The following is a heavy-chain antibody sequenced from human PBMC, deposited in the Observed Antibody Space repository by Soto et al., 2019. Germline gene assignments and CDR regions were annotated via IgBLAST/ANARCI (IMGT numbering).Heavy chain of an antibody. CDR1: GYTFSTYE. Sequence: QVPLVQSGADVKKPGASVKVSCKASGYTFSTYEINWVRRAAGQGLEWMGRMNPDNGNTGYAQKFQDRVTMTRNTSISTAYMELSRLRSDDTAVYYCARGPRESGEWLLFDYWGQGALVTVSS. J-gene: IGHJ4*02. V-gene: IGHV1-8*01. D-gene: IGHD3-3*01. CDR2: MNPDNGNT. CDR3: ARGPRESGEWLLFDY.